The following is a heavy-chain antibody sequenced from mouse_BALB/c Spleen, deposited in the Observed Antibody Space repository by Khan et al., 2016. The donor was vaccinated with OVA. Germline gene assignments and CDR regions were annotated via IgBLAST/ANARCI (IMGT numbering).Heavy chain of an antibody. D-gene: IGHD2-4*01. CDR1: GYSITSGYY. J-gene: IGHJ3*01. V-gene: IGHV3-6*02. Sequence: EVKLQESGPGLVKPSQSLSLTCSVTGYSITSGYYWNWIRQFPGNKLEWMGYISYDGSNNYNPSLKNRISITRYTSKNQFFLKLNSVTTEDTATYYCARGDYGFAYWGQGTLVTVSA. CDR2: ISYDGSN. CDR3: ARGDYGFAY.